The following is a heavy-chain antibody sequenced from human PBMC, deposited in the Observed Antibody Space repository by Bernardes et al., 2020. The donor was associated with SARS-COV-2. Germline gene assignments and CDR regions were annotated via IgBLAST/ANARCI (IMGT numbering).Heavy chain of an antibody. V-gene: IGHV3-66*01. CDR3: TRDPVGAYYFDY. Sequence: GGSLRLSCAASGFSVGMNYMTWVRQPPGKGLEWVAVIFSGGDAFYADSVKGRFTISRDNSKNTLFLQMHSLRAEDTAVYFCTRDPVGAYYFDYWGQGTLVAVSS. CDR1: GFSVGMNY. D-gene: IGHD1-26*01. CDR2: IFSGGDA. J-gene: IGHJ4*02.